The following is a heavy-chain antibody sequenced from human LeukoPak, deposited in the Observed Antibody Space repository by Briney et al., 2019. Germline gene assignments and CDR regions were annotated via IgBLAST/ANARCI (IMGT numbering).Heavy chain of an antibody. CDR3: ARDRAWNYFDY. V-gene: IGHV3-30*03. D-gene: IGHD3-3*01. J-gene: IGHJ4*02. CDR2: ISIDGSRK. CDR1: GFTFSRHG. Sequence: GGSLRLSCAPSGFTFSRHGMHWVRQAPGKGLEWVAIISIDGSRKYYAHSVEGRLTISRDNSKNTLYLQMDSLRAEDTAVYYCARDRAWNYFDYWGQGTLVTVSS.